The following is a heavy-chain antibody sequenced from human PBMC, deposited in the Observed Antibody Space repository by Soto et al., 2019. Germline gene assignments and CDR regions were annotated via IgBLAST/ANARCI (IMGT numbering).Heavy chain of an antibody. V-gene: IGHV3-74*01. J-gene: IGHJ4*02. CDR3: ATDPIYYGSGTLDY. CDR1: GFTFRNYW. Sequence: PGGSLRLSCAASGFTFRNYWMHWVRQVPGRGLVWVSRINTDGGDTTYADSVKGRFTISRDNAKNTLYLQMSSLRVDDTAVYYCATDPIYYGSGTLDYWGQGTQVTVSS. CDR2: INTDGGDT. D-gene: IGHD3-10*01.